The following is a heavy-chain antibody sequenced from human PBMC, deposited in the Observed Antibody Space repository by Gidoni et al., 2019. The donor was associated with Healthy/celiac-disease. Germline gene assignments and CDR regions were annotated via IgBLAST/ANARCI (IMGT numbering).Heavy chain of an antibody. V-gene: IGHV3-11*01. CDR3: ARGDRITMVRGGY. CDR1: GLTFSDYY. Sequence: QVQLVASGGGLVKPGGSLRLFCAASGLTFSDYYVTWIRQAPGKGLEGVSSISSSGSTIYYADAVKGRFTISRDNAKNSLYLQMNSLRAEDTAVYYCARGDRITMVRGGYWGQGTLGHRLL. J-gene: IGHJ4*02. D-gene: IGHD3-10*01. CDR2: ISSSGSTI.